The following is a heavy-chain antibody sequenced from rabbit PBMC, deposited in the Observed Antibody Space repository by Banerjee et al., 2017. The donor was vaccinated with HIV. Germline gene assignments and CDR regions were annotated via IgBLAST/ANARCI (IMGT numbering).Heavy chain of an antibody. D-gene: IGHD7-1*01. V-gene: IGHV1S45*01. CDR2: ILIGRGST. J-gene: IGHJ4*01. Sequence: QEQLEESGGDLVKPEGSLTLTCTASGFSFSNSDYMCWVRQAPGKGLEWIGCILIGRGSTYYASWAKGRFTMSKASSTTVTLQMTSLTAADTATYFCARDGYPAYNYAFFDLWGPGTLVTVS. CDR3: ARDGYPAYNYAFFDL. CDR1: GFSFSNSDY.